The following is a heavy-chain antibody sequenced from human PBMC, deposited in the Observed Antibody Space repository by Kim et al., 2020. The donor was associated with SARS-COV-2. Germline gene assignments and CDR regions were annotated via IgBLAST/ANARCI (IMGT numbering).Heavy chain of an antibody. CDR2: IYHSGST. Sequence: SETLSLTCAVSGGSISSSNWWSWVRQPPGKGLEWIGEIYHSGSTNYNPSLKSRVTISVDKSKNQFSLKLSSVTAADTAVYYCARDSKLLYYGMDVWGQGTTVTVSS. V-gene: IGHV4-4*02. CDR1: GGSISSSNW. CDR3: ARDSKLLYYGMDV. J-gene: IGHJ6*02. D-gene: IGHD1-26*01.